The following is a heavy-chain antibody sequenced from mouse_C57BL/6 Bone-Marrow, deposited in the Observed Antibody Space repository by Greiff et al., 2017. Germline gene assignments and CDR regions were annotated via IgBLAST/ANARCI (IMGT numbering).Heavy chain of an antibody. CDR2: IYPGDGDT. Sequence: QVQLQQSGPELVKPGASVKISCKASGYAFSSSWMNWVKQRPGKGLEWIGRIYPGDGDTNYNGKFKGKATLTADKSSSKAYMQLSSLTSEDSAVYFCARGEGYYDLGQGTTLTVSS. V-gene: IGHV1-82*01. CDR1: GYAFSSSW. J-gene: IGHJ2*01. CDR3: ARGEGYYD. D-gene: IGHD1-1*02.